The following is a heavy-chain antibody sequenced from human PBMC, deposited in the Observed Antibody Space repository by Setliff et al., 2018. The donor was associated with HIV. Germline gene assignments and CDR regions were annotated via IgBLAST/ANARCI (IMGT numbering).Heavy chain of an antibody. J-gene: IGHJ4*02. CDR3: ARDYFPHSRRNFGSGDYFHF. Sequence: ASVKVSCKASGYTFRSFGISWVRQAPGQGLEWMGRIAPNSGDTKYAQKFEGRVTVTRDTSINTVYMEVSSLRSDDTAVYHCARDYFPHSRRNFGSGDYFHFWGQGSRVTVSS. D-gene: IGHD3-10*01. CDR1: GYTFRSFG. V-gene: IGHV1-2*06. CDR2: IAPNSGDT.